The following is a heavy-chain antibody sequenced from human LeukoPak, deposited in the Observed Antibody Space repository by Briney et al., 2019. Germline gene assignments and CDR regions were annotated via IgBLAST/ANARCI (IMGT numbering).Heavy chain of an antibody. CDR1: GFTFSTYS. J-gene: IGHJ6*03. V-gene: IGHV3-48*01. Sequence: GGSLRLSCAASGFTFSTYSMNWVRQAPGKGLEWVSYISASSGTIYYADSVRGRFTISRDNARNSLYLQMNSLRAEDTAVYYCARRSEFGVLYYMDVWGKGTTVTVSS. CDR3: ARRSEFGVLYYMDV. CDR2: ISASSGTI. D-gene: IGHD3-16*01.